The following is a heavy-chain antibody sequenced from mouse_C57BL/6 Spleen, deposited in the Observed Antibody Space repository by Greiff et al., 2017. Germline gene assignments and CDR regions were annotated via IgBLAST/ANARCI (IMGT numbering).Heavy chain of an antibody. CDR3: VKAVRSNDAMDY. CDR2: IRNKANGYTT. Sequence: EVKLVESGGGLVQPGASLRLSCAASGFTFTDYYMSWVRQPPGKAPAWLALIRNKANGYTTEYTASVKGRFTISRDNSQNILYLQMNTLRAEDSATYYCVKAVRSNDAMDYWGQGTSVTVSS. CDR1: GFTFTDYY. D-gene: IGHD2-5*01. J-gene: IGHJ4*01. V-gene: IGHV7-4*01.